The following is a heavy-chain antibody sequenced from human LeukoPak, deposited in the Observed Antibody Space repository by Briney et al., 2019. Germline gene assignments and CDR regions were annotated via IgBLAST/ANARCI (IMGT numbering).Heavy chain of an antibody. V-gene: IGHV1-69*06. J-gene: IGHJ4*02. CDR3: TRKDY. CDR1: GGSFSSYA. Sequence: SVKVSCQATGGSFSSYAISLLRQAPGQGLEWMGRIIPIFGTANYAQKFQGRVTITADKSTSTAYMELSSMRSEDTAVYYCTRKDYWGQGTLVTVSS. CDR2: IIPIFGTA.